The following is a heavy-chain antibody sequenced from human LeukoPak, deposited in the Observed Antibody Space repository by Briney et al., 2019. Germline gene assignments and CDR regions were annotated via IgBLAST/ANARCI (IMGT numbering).Heavy chain of an antibody. CDR1: GGSISSSSYY. V-gene: IGHV4-39*01. Sequence: SETLSLTCTVSGGSISSSSYYWGWIRQPPGTGLEWIGSIYYSGSTYYNPSLKSRVTISVDTSKNQFSLKLSSVTAADTAVYYCARHPPGGYSYYYGMDVWGQGTTVTVSS. D-gene: IGHD5-18*01. CDR2: IYYSGST. CDR3: ARHPPGGYSYYYGMDV. J-gene: IGHJ6*02.